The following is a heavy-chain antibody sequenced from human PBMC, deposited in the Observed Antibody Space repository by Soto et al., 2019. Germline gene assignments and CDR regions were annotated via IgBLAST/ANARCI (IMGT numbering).Heavy chain of an antibody. CDR1: GYTFTSYG. CDR2: ISAYNGNT. CDR3: ARVYVVVVAATIYYYYGMDV. J-gene: IGHJ6*02. Sequence: QVQLVQSGAEVKKPGASVKVSCKASGYTFTSYGISWVRQAPGQGLEWMGWISAYNGNTNYAQKLQGRVTMTTDTSTSTAYMELRRLRSDDTAVYYCARVYVVVVAATIYYYYGMDVWGQGTTVTVSS. V-gene: IGHV1-18*01. D-gene: IGHD2-15*01.